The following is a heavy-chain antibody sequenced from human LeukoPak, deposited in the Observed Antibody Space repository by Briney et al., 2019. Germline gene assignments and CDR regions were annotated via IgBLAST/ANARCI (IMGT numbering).Heavy chain of an antibody. CDR1: GYTFTGHY. CDR2: INPNTGGT. V-gene: IGHV1-2*02. Sequence: GASVKVSCKASGYTFTGHYMQWVRQAPGQGLEWMGWINPNTGGTNYAQKFQGRVTMTRDTSISTAYMQLSRLRSDDTAVYYCARSPHILTGENFDFWGQGTLLTVSS. CDR3: ARSPHILTGENFDF. D-gene: IGHD3-9*01. J-gene: IGHJ4*02.